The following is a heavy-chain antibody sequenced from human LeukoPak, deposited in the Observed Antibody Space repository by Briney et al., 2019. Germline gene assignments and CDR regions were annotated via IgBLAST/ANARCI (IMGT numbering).Heavy chain of an antibody. CDR2: ISSSSSTI. V-gene: IGHV3-48*01. J-gene: IGHJ1*01. CDR1: GFTFSSYS. D-gene: IGHD6-13*01. CDR3: AREPFEQQLGAEYFQH. Sequence: PGGSLRLSCAASGFTFSSYSMNWVRQAPGKGLEWVSYISSSSSTIYYADSVKGRFTISRDNAKNSLYLQMNSLRAEDTAVYYCAREPFEQQLGAEYFQHRGQGTLVTVSS.